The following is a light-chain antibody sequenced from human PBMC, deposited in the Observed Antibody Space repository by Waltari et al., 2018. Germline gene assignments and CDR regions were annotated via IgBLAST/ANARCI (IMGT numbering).Light chain of an antibody. Sequence: DIQMTQSPSSLSASVGDRVTITCRASQSIDAYLNWYQQKPGKAPKVLIYAASNLQSGVPARFRGSGSGTDFTLTISSLQPEDFATYYCQQSDSTPPRTFGQGTKVEI. CDR1: QSIDAY. J-gene: IGKJ1*01. V-gene: IGKV1-39*01. CDR2: AAS. CDR3: QQSDSTPPRT.